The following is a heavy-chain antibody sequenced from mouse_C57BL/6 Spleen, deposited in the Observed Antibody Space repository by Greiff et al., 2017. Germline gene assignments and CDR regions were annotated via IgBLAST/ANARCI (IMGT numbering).Heavy chain of an antibody. CDR1: GYTFTSYW. Sequence: QVQLKESGAELAKPGASVKLSCKASGYTFTSYWMHWVKQRPGQGLEWIGYINPSSGYTKYTQKFKYKAALTADKSSSTAYMQLSSLTYEDSAVYYCARSRTGTYAMDYWGQGTSVTVSS. J-gene: IGHJ4*01. V-gene: IGHV1-7*01. CDR2: INPSSGYT. D-gene: IGHD4-1*01. CDR3: ARSRTGTYAMDY.